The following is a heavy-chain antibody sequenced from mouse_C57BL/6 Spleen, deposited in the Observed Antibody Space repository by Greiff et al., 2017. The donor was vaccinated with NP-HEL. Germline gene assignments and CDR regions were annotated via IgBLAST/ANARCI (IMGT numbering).Heavy chain of an antibody. Sequence: EVQLQQSGPELVKPGASVKIPCKASGYTFTDYNMDWVKQSHGKSLEWIGDINPNNGGTNYNQKFKGKATLTVDKSSSTAYMELRSLTSEDTAVYDCAREGGSSGYVGWYFDVWGTRTTVTVSS. CDR2: INPNNGGT. D-gene: IGHD3-2*02. J-gene: IGHJ1*03. CDR1: GYTFTDYN. CDR3: AREGGSSGYVGWYFDV. V-gene: IGHV1-18*01.